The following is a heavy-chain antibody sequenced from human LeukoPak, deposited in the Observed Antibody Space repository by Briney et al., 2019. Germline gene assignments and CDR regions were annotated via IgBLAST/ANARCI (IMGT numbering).Heavy chain of an antibody. Sequence: SETLSLTCTVSGGSISSSSYYWGWIRQPPGKGLEWIGSIYYSGSTYYNPSLKSRVTISVDRSRNQFSLKMSSVTAADTAVYYCARGAGWYQFWGQGTLVTVSS. CDR3: ARGAGWYQF. D-gene: IGHD6-19*01. V-gene: IGHV4-39*07. J-gene: IGHJ4*02. CDR2: IYYSGST. CDR1: GGSISSSSYY.